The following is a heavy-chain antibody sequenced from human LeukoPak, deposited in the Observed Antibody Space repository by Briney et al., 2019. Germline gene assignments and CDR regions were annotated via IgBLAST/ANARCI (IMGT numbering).Heavy chain of an antibody. CDR1: GGTFSSYA. V-gene: IGHV1-69*05. D-gene: IGHD3-10*01. CDR3: ALGETIGYFVDY. J-gene: IGHJ4*02. CDR2: IVPIFGTA. Sequence: SVKVSCKASGGTFSSYAISWVRQAPGQGLEWMGGIVPIFGTANYAQKFQGRVTITTDESTSTAYMELSSLRSEDTAVYYCALGETIGYFVDYWGQGTLVTVSS.